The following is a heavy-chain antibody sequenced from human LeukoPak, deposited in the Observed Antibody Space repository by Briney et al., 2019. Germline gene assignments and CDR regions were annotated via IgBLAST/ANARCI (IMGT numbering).Heavy chain of an antibody. CDR2: INHSGTT. CDR3: ARLPLGAFGEALNFDF. J-gene: IGHJ4*02. Sequence: SETLSLTCTVSGGSISSYYWSWIRQPPGKGLEWIGEINHSGTTKYSPSLKSRVTLSIDTSKKQFSLKVNSVTGADTAVYYCARLPLGAFGEALNFDFWGQGTLVTVSS. CDR1: GGSISSYY. V-gene: IGHV4-34*01. D-gene: IGHD3-10*01.